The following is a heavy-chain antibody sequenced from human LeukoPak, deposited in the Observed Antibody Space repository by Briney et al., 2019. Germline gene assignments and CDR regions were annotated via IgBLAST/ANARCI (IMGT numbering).Heavy chain of an antibody. V-gene: IGHV4-59*01. D-gene: IGHD3-22*01. CDR2: IYYSGST. CDR1: GGSISSYY. J-gene: IGHJ3*02. Sequence: SETLSLTCTVPGGSISSYYWSWIRQPPGEGLEWIGYIYYSGSTNYNPSLKSRVTISVDTPKNQFSLKLSSVTAADTAVYYCARATDYYDSSGEDAFDIWGQGTMVTVSS. CDR3: ARATDYYDSSGEDAFDI.